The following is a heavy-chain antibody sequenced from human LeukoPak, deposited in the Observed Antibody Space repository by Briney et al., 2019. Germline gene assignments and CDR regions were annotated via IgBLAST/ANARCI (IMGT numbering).Heavy chain of an antibody. CDR3: ARDYQLLLREVSDAFDI. V-gene: IGHV1-69*13. CDR2: IIPIFGTA. J-gene: IGHJ3*02. Sequence: GASVKVSCKASGGTFSSYAISWVRQAPGQGLEWMGGIIPIFGTANYAQKFQGRVTITADESTSTAYMALSSLRSEDTAVYYCARDYQLLLREVSDAFDIWGQGTMVTVSS. CDR1: GGTFSSYA. D-gene: IGHD2-2*01.